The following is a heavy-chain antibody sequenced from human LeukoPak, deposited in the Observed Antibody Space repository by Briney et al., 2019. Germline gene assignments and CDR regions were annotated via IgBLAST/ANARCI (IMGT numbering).Heavy chain of an antibody. CDR1: GGSISSYY. CDR3: ARKEIYMYYFDY. J-gene: IGHJ4*02. CDR2: IYYSGST. V-gene: IGHV4-59*01. Sequence: SETLSLTCTVSGGSISSYYWSWIRQPPGKGLEWIGYIYYSGSTNYNPSLKSRVTISVDTSKNQFSLKLSSVTAADTAEYYCARKEIYMYYFDYWGQGTLVTVSS. D-gene: IGHD5-24*01.